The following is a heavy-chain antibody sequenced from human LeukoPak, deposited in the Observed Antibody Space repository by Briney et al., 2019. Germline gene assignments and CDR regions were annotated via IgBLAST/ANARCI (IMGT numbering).Heavy chain of an antibody. V-gene: IGHV1-18*01. CDR1: GYTFTSYG. CDR3: AREFIGDYVWGSYRYCDY. J-gene: IGHJ4*02. CDR2: ISAYNGNT. Sequence: ASVKVSCKASGYTFTSYGISWVRQAPGQGLEWMGWISAYNGNTNYAQKLQGRVTMTTDTSTSTAYMELRSLRSDDTAVYYCAREFIGDYVWGSYRYCDYWGQGILVTVSS. D-gene: IGHD3-16*02.